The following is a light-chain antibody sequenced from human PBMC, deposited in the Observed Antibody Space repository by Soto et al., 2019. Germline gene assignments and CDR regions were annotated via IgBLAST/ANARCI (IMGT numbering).Light chain of an antibody. V-gene: IGKV3-20*01. CDR3: QQYLTSPKT. Sequence: GDRATLSGRASQSVSSSNFAWYQQKPAQAPRLLIYGASRRAPGIPERFSGSGSGTDFTLTISRLEPEDFAVYYCQQYLTSPKTFGQGTKVDI. J-gene: IGKJ1*01. CDR1: QSVSSSN. CDR2: GAS.